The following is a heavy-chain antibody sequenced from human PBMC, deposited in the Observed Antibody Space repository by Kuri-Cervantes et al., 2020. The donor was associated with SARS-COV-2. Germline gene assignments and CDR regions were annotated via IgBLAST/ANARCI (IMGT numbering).Heavy chain of an antibody. J-gene: IGHJ4*02. CDR2: IYHSGST. D-gene: IGHD3-3*01. CDR1: GYSISSGYY. Sequence: SQTLSLTCAVSGYSISSGYYWGWIRQPPGKGLEWIGSIYHSGSTYYNPSLKSRVTITVDTSKNQFSLKLSSVTAADTAVYYCARHEGLYDFWSGCYAHWGQGTLVTVSS. CDR3: ARHEGLYDFWSGCYAH. V-gene: IGHV4-38-2*01.